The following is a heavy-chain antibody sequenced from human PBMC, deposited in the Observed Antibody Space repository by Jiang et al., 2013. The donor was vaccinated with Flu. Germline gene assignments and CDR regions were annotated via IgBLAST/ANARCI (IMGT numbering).Heavy chain of an antibody. Sequence: KPTQTLTLTCTFSGFSLSTSGMCVSWIRQPPGKALEWLARIDWDDDKYYSTSLKTRLTISKDTSKNQVVLTMTNMDPVDTATYYCARQLLWFGELPYYYGMDVWGQGTTVTVSS. CDR2: IDWDDDK. D-gene: IGHD3-10*01. CDR1: GFSLSTSGMC. V-gene: IGHV2-70*11. J-gene: IGHJ6*02. CDR3: ARQLLWFGELPYYYGMDV.